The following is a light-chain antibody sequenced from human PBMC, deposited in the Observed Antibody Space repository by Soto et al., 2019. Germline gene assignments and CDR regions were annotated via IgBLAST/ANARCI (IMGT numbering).Light chain of an antibody. Sequence: QSALTQPASVSGSPGQSITISCTGPSGAADTYKFGGYKYLSWYQQHPGQAPKLIILDVSNRPSGVSARFSGSKSGNTASLTLSGLQADDEADYYCSSYTPSGTVFGGGTKLTVL. CDR3: SSYTPSGTV. CDR2: DVS. J-gene: IGLJ2*01. CDR1: SGAADTYKFGGYKY. V-gene: IGLV2-14*03.